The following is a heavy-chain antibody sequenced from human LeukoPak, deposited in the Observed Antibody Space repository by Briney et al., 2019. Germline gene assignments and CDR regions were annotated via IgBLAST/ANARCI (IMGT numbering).Heavy chain of an antibody. CDR1: GFTFSTSE. J-gene: IGHJ5*01. V-gene: IGHV3-48*03. CDR2: ISSSGSAI. CDR3: ARGWFDS. Sequence: SGGSLRLSCAASGFTFSTSEMNWVRQAPGKGLEFVSYISSSGSAIYYADSVRGRFTISRDDAKNSLFLQMNNLGVDDMGVYYCARGWFDSWGQGTLVTVSS.